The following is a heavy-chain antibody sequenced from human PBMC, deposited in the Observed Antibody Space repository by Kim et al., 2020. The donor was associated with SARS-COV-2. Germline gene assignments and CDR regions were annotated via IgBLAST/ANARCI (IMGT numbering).Heavy chain of an antibody. CDR3: AKDLRASGSYYNWFDP. CDR1: GFTFSNYA. CDR2: IGGNGGSA. V-gene: IGHV3-23*01. D-gene: IGHD3-10*01. J-gene: IGHJ5*02. Sequence: GGSLRLSCAASGFTFSNYAMTWVRQAAGKGPEWVSSIGGNGGSAYYRDSVKGRFTISRDNSKNTLYLQMNSLRAEDTAVYYCAKDLRASGSYYNWFDPWGQGTLVTVSP.